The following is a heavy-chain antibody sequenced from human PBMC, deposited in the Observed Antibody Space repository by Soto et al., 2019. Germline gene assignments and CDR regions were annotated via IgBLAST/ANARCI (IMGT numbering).Heavy chain of an antibody. CDR1: GFTFSSYS. J-gene: IGHJ6*02. Sequence: GGSLRLSCAASGFTFSSYSMNWVRQAPGKGLEWVSYISSSSSTIYYADSVKGRFTISRDNAKNSLYLQMNSLRDEDTAVYYCARGGYSYAGIFGGMDVWGQGTTVTVSS. CDR3: ARGGYSYAGIFGGMDV. CDR2: ISSSSSTI. V-gene: IGHV3-48*02. D-gene: IGHD5-18*01.